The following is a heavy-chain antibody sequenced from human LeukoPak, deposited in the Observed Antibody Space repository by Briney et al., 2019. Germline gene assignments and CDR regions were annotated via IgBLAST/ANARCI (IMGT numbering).Heavy chain of an antibody. D-gene: IGHD6-13*01. CDR3: ARGAAAGSDS. Sequence: GGSLRLSCAASGFTFDDYAMVWVRQTPGKGLEWVSGISWNGAYTGYADSVKGRFTISRDNAKNSLYLQMDTLTPEDTALYYCARGAAAGSDSWGQGTLVTVSS. V-gene: IGHV3-20*04. CDR1: GFTFDDYA. CDR2: ISWNGAYT. J-gene: IGHJ4*02.